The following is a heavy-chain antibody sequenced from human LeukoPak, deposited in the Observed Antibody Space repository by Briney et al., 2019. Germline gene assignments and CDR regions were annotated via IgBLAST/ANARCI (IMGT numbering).Heavy chain of an antibody. J-gene: IGHJ4*02. CDR1: GFTFSSYS. V-gene: IGHV3-48*01. D-gene: IGHD3-10*01. CDR3: AAQSGSGSIYPDY. Sequence: PGGSLRLSCAASGFTFSSYSMNWVRQAPGKGLEWISYISSGSSAIYYAGSVKGRFTISRDNAKNSLYLQTNSLRAEDTAVYYCAAQSGSGSIYPDYWGQGTLVTVSS. CDR2: ISSGSSAI.